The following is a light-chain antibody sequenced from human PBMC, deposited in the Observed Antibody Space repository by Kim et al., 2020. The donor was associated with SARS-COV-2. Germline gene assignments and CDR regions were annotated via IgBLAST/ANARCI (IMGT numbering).Light chain of an antibody. CDR1: SFRTYY. Sequence: LGQQVRITCQRDSFRTYYANWYQRKPGQAPLLVIYDKNNRPSGIPDRFSGSRSGNTASLTITGAQAEDEADYFCNSRDSSGNHWVFGGGTQLTVL. CDR2: DKN. CDR3: NSRDSSGNHWV. J-gene: IGLJ3*02. V-gene: IGLV3-19*01.